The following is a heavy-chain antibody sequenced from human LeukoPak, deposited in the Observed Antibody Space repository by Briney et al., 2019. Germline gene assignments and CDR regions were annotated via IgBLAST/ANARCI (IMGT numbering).Heavy chain of an antibody. J-gene: IGHJ3*02. Sequence: GGSLRLSCAGSGFTLSSYWMHWVRQGPGKGLVWVSRINSEGSRTTYADSVRGRFTISGDNAKNTLYLQMNSLRADDTAVYYCARSGRGGAFDIWGQGTMVTVSS. CDR1: GFTLSSYW. CDR3: ARSGRGGAFDI. D-gene: IGHD1-26*01. CDR2: INSEGSRT. V-gene: IGHV3-74*01.